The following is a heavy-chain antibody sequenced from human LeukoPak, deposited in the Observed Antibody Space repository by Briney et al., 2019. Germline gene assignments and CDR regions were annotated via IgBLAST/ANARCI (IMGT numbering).Heavy chain of an antibody. CDR1: GFTFDDYA. CDR3: AKDRGYSGYDSNYYYYYGMDV. CDR2: ISWNSGSI. V-gene: IGHV3-9*01. Sequence: GGSLRLSCAASGFTFDDYAMHWVRQAPGKGLEWVSGISWNSGSIGYADSVKGRFTISRDNAKNSLYLQMNSLRAEDTALYYCAKDRGYSGYDSNYYYYYGMDVWGQGTTVTVSS. D-gene: IGHD5-12*01. J-gene: IGHJ6*02.